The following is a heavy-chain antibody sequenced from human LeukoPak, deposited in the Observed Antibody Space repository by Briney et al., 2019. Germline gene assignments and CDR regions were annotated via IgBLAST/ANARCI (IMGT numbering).Heavy chain of an antibody. Sequence: PGGSLRLSCAASGFTFDDYTMHWVRQAPGKGLEWVSLISWDGGSTYYADSVKGRFTISRDNSKNSLYLQMNSLRTEDTASYYCAKDKEYSSGWYYFDYWGQGTLVTVSS. D-gene: IGHD6-19*01. V-gene: IGHV3-43*01. J-gene: IGHJ4*02. CDR2: ISWDGGST. CDR1: GFTFDDYT. CDR3: AKDKEYSSGWYYFDY.